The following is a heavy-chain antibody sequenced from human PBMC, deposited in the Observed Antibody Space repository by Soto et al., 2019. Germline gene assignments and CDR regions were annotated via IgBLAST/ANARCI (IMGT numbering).Heavy chain of an antibody. CDR2: IGVDSGNT. CDR3: ARGCTTTGCYSLFGMDV. Sequence: SVKVSCKASGFTFTRSAMQWVRQARGQRLEWIGWIGVDSGNTNYAQKLQERVTMTTDTSTSTAYMELRSLRSDDTALYYCARGCTTTGCYSLFGMDVWGQGTTVTVSS. D-gene: IGHD2-2*01. J-gene: IGHJ6*02. V-gene: IGHV1-58*02. CDR1: GFTFTRSA.